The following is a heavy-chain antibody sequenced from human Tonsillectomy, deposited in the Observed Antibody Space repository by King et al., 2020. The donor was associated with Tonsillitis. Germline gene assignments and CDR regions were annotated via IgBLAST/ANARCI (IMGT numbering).Heavy chain of an antibody. J-gene: IGHJ4*02. D-gene: IGHD2-2*01. CDR2: ISGSGGST. V-gene: IGHV3-23*04. CDR1: GFTFSSYA. CDR3: AKGGCSSTSCYYDCDY. Sequence: VQLVESGGGLVQPGGSLRLSCAASGFTFSSYAMSWVRQAPGKGLEWGSAISGSGGSTYSADSVKGRFPTSRDTSKNTLYLQMNSLRGEDTAVYYCAKGGCSSTSCYYDCDYWGQGTLVTVSS.